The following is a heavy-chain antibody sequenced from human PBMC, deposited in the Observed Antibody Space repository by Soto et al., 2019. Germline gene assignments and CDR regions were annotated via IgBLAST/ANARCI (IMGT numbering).Heavy chain of an antibody. J-gene: IGHJ4*02. CDR3: ARYDSGSYYY. Sequence: SETLSLTCTVSGGSISSSSYYWGWIRQPPGKGLEWIGSIYYSGSTYYNPSLKSRVTISVDTSKNQFSLKLSSVTAADTAVYYCARYDSGSYYYWGQGTLVTVSS. CDR1: GGSISSSSYY. V-gene: IGHV4-39*01. D-gene: IGHD1-26*01. CDR2: IYYSGST.